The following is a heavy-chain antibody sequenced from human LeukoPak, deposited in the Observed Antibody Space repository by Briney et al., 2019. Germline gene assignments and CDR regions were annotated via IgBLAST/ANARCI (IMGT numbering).Heavy chain of an antibody. Sequence: SETLSLICTVSGGSISSSSYYWGWIRQPPGKGLEWIGSIYYSGSTYYNPSLKSRVTISVDTSKNQFSLKLSSVTAADTAVYYCARARGSVYFDWLLDYWGQGTLVTVSS. V-gene: IGHV4-39*01. J-gene: IGHJ4*02. D-gene: IGHD3-9*01. CDR1: GGSISSSSYY. CDR2: IYYSGST. CDR3: ARARGSVYFDWLLDY.